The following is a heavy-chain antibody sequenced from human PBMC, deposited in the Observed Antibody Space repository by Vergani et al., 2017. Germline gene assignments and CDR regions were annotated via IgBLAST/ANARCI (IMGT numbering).Heavy chain of an antibody. CDR1: GGPISSYY. Sequence: QVQLQESGPGLVKPSETLSLTCTVSGGPISSYYWSWIRPPPGKGLEWIGYIYYSGSSNYNPSLKSRVTRSVDTSKNQFSLKLSSVTAADTAVYYCVRSLTYCDYWGQGTLVTVSS. J-gene: IGHJ4*02. CDR2: IYYSGSS. CDR3: VRSLTYCDY. V-gene: IGHV4-59*01.